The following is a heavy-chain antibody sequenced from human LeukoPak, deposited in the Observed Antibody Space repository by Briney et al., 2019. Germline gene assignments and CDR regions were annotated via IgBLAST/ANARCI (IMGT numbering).Heavy chain of an antibody. CDR1: GFPFSRHA. CDR3: VREAGYCASVCLKSNWFDP. D-gene: IGHD2-21*02. Sequence: PGGSLRLSCAASGFPFSRHAMSWVRQPPGKGLEWVSAISKGNTYYADSVRGRFTISRHDSKNTVYLQMNSLRDEDTGLYYCVREAGYCASVCLKSNWFDPWGQGTLVTVSS. J-gene: IGHJ5*02. V-gene: IGHV3-23*01. CDR2: ISKGNT.